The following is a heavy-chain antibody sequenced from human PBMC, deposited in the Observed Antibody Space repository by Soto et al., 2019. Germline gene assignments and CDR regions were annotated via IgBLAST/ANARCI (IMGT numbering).Heavy chain of an antibody. D-gene: IGHD1-7*01. CDR2: FDPEDGET. CDR1: GYTLTELS. V-gene: IGHV1-24*01. J-gene: IGHJ5*02. Sequence: QVQLVQSGAEVKKPGASVKGSCKVSGYTLTELSMHWVRQAPGKGLEWMGGFDPEDGETIYAQKFQGRVTMTEDTSTDTAYMELSSLRSEDTAVYYCATDSWDWNYQVTWFDPWGQGTLVTVSS. CDR3: ATDSWDWNYQVTWFDP.